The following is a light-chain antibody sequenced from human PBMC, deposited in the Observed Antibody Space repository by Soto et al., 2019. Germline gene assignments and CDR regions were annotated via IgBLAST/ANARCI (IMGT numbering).Light chain of an antibody. V-gene: IGKV3-20*01. CDR1: QSVSSSY. Sequence: EIVLTQSPGTLSLSPGERATLSCRASQSVSSSYLAWYQQKPGQAPRLLIYSASSRATAIPDRFSGSVSGTDFTLTISRLEPEDFAVYYCQQYGSSPLTFGGGTKVEIK. CDR3: QQYGSSPLT. J-gene: IGKJ4*01. CDR2: SAS.